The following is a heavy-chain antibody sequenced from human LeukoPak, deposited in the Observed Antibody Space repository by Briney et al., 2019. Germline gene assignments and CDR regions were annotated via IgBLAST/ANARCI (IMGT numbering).Heavy chain of an antibody. J-gene: IGHJ4*02. CDR1: RFTVSSNY. Sequence: GGSLRLSCAASRFTVSSNYMSWVRQAPGKGLEWVSEIYSDGSTYYAASVKGRFSISRDNSKNTVYLQMSSLRAKDTAIYYCARDRGTWNDDGFDYWGQGTLVTVSS. D-gene: IGHD1-1*01. CDR3: ARDRGTWNDDGFDY. CDR2: IYSDGST. V-gene: IGHV3-53*01.